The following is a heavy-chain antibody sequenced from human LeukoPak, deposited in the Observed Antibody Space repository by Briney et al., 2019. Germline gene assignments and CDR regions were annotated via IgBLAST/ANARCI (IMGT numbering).Heavy chain of an antibody. J-gene: IGHJ4*02. CDR3: ATRAVADDY. CDR1: GFIFSNYA. Sequence: PGGSLRLSCAASGFIFSNYAIHWVRQAPGKGLEWVAVISYDGSNKYYADSVKGRFTISRDNSKNTLYLQMNSLRGEDTAVYYCATRAVADDYWGQGALVTVSS. D-gene: IGHD6-19*01. CDR2: ISYDGSNK. V-gene: IGHV3-30*04.